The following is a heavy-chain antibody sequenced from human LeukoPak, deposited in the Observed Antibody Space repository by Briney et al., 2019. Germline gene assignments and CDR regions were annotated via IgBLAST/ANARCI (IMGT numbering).Heavy chain of an antibody. CDR1: GFTFSSYA. J-gene: IGHJ4*02. V-gene: IGHV3-30*01. D-gene: IGHD3-22*01. Sequence: GRSLRLSCAASGFTFSSYAMHWVRQAPGKGLKWVAVISYDGSNKYYADSVKGRFTISRDNSKNTLYLQMNSLRAEDTAVCYCARDDAYYYDSSGPVYWGQGTLVTVSS. CDR3: ARDDAYYYDSSGPVY. CDR2: ISYDGSNK.